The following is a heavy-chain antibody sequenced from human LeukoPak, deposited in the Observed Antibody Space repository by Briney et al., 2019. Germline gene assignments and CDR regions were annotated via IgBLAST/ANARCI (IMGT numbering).Heavy chain of an antibody. CDR3: AKGQWLVQDYFDY. V-gene: IGHV3-23*01. CDR1: GFTFSSYA. J-gene: IGHJ4*02. CDR2: ISGSGGST. Sequence: GGSLRLSCAASGFTFSSYAMSWVRQAPGEGLEWVSAISGSGGSTYYADSVKGRFTISRDNSKNTLYLQMNSLRAEDTAVYYCAKGQWLVQDYFDYWGQGTLVTVSS. D-gene: IGHD6-19*01.